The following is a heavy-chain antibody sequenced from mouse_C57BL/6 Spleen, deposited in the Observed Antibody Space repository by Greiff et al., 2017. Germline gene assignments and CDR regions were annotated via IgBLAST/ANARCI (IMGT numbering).Heavy chain of an antibody. CDR2: IDPANGNT. Sequence: VQLPQSVAELVRPGASVKLSCTASGFNIKNTYMHLVKQRPDQGLEWIGRIDPANGNTKYAPKFQGKATITADTSANTAYLQRSSLTSEDTAIYYCASGDEEARDYWGQGTSVTVAS. CDR3: ASGDEEARDY. J-gene: IGHJ4*01. V-gene: IGHV14-3*01. CDR1: GFNIKNTY.